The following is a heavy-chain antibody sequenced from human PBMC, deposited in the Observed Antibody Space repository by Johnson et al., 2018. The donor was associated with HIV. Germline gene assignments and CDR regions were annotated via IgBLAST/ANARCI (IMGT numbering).Heavy chain of an antibody. Sequence: QVQLVEFGGGVVQPGRSLRLSCAASGFTFSSYGMRWVRQAPGKGLEWVAVISYDGSNKYYADSVKGRFTISRDNSKNTLYLQMNSLRAEDTAVYYCARDLAALNAFDIWGQGTMVTVSS. J-gene: IGHJ3*02. CDR2: ISYDGSNK. V-gene: IGHV3-30*03. CDR1: GFTFSSYG. CDR3: ARDLAALNAFDI. D-gene: IGHD2-15*01.